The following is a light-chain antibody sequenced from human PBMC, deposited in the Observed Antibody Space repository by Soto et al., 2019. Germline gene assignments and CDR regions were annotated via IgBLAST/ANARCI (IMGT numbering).Light chain of an antibody. CDR2: EDN. J-gene: IGLJ2*01. V-gene: IGLV6-57*01. Sequence: NFMLTQPHSVSESPGKTVTISCTRSSGSIASNYVQWYQQRPGSSPNTVIYEDNQRPSGVPDRFSGSIDSSSSSASLTISGLKTEDEADYYCQSYDSSNVVFGGGTKLTVL. CDR3: QSYDSSNVV. CDR1: SGSIASNY.